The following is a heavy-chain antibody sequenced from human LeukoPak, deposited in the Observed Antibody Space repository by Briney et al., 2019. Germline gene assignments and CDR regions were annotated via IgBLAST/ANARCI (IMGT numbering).Heavy chain of an antibody. CDR3: ARVPGLQPDY. V-gene: IGHV4-39*01. Sequence: NPSETLSLTCTVSGGSISSSSYYWGWIRQPPGKGLEWIGSIYYSGSTYYNPSLKSRVTISVDTSKNQFSLKLNSVTAADTAVYYCARVPGLQPDYWGQGTLVTVSS. CDR2: IYYSGST. J-gene: IGHJ4*02. D-gene: IGHD1-1*01. CDR1: GGSISSSSYY.